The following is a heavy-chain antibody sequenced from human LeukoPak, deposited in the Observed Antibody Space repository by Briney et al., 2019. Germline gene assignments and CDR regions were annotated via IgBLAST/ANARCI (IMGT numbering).Heavy chain of an antibody. CDR3: ARYWGYSSSSGRRPDAFDI. CDR2: IYTSGST. V-gene: IGHV4-61*02. D-gene: IGHD6-6*01. J-gene: IGHJ3*02. CDR1: GGSISSGSYY. Sequence: PSETLSLTCTASGGSISSGSYYWSWIRQPAGKGLEWIGRIYTSGSTNYNPSLKSRVTISVDTSKNQFSLKLSSVTAADTAVYYCARYWGYSSSSGRRPDAFDIWGQGTMVTVSS.